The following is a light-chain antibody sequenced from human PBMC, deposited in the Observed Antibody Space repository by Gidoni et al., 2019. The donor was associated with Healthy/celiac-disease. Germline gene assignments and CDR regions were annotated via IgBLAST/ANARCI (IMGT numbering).Light chain of an antibody. Sequence: DIVMTQSPDSRAVSLGERATINCKSSQSVLYSSNNKNYLAWYQQKPGQPPKLLIYWASTRESGVPDRFSGRGSGTDFTLTISSLQAEDVAVYYCQQYYSTPLAFGGGTKVEIK. J-gene: IGKJ4*01. CDR3: QQYYSTPLA. CDR1: QSVLYSSNNKNY. CDR2: WAS. V-gene: IGKV4-1*01.